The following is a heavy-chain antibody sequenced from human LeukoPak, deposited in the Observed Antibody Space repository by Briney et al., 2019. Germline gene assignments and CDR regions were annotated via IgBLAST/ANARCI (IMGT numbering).Heavy chain of an antibody. D-gene: IGHD1-26*01. J-gene: IGHJ5*02. CDR2: IYYSGST. Sequence: PSETLFLTCTVSGGSIGIYYWTWIRQPPGKGLEWIGYIYYSGSTNYNPSLKSRVTISVDTSKNQFSLKLRSVTAADTAFYYCARGHYNGSNPLHWFDPWGQGTLVTVSS. CDR1: GGSIGIYY. V-gene: IGHV4-59*01. CDR3: ARGHYNGSNPLHWFDP.